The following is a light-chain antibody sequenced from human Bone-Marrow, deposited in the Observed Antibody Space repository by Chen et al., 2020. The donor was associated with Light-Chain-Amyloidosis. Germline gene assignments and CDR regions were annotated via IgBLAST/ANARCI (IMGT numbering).Light chain of an antibody. Sequence: SSELTQPPSVSVSPVQTARLSCPGAGLPKQYAYWYQQNPGQAPVLGIYNDSERPSGIPERFSGSSSGTTVTLSISGVQAEDEADYYCQSADTTDTLYVLFGGGTKLTVL. CDR3: QSADTTDTLYVL. CDR1: GLPKQY. J-gene: IGLJ2*01. CDR2: NDS. V-gene: IGLV3-25*03.